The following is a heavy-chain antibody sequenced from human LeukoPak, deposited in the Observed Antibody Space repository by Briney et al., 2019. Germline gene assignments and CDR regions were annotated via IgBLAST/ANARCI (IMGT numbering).Heavy chain of an antibody. V-gene: IGHV4-39*07. D-gene: IGHD1-26*01. CDR1: GGSISSGSYY. CDR2: IYYSGKT. CDR3: AGDTIVTGSPNL. J-gene: IGHJ2*01. Sequence: SETLSLTCYVSGGSISSGSYYWGWLRQPPEKGLGWIGNIYYSGKTYYNPSLKSQITILVDTSKNQFSLELRSVTAADTAVYYCAGDTIVTGSPNLWGRGALVTVSS.